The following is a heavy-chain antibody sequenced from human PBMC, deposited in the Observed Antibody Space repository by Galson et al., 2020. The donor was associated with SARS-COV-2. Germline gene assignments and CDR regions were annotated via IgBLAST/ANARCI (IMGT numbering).Heavy chain of an antibody. Sequence: GGSLRLSCAASGFTFSSYIMYWVRQAPGKGLEYVSSIGSNGAGAAYANSVKGRFSISRDNSRNTLFLQMGSLTVDDMSVYYCARVGGSGAFDVWGQGIMVTVSS. V-gene: IGHV3-64*01. J-gene: IGHJ3*01. CDR2: IGSNGAGA. CDR1: GFTFSSYI. D-gene: IGHD6-19*01. CDR3: ARVGGSGAFDV.